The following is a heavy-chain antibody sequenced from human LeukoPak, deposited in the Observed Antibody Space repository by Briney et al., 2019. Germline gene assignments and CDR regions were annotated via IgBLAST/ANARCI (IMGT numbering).Heavy chain of an antibody. V-gene: IGHV4-31*03. Sequence: PSQTLSLTCTVSGGSISSGGYYWSWIRQHPGKGLEWIGYIYYSGSTYYNPSLKSRVTISVDTPKNQFSLKLSSVTAADTAVYYCARRYCSGGSCYFDYWGQGTLVTVSS. CDR2: IYYSGST. D-gene: IGHD2-15*01. J-gene: IGHJ4*02. CDR3: ARRYCSGGSCYFDY. CDR1: GGSISSGGYY.